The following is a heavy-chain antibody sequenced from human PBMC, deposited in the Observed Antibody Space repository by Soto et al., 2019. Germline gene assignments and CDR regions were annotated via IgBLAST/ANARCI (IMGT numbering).Heavy chain of an antibody. CDR3: ARDAYCSSTSCYTGDIVATISYYGMDV. CDR2: ISAYNGNT. V-gene: IGHV1-18*01. Sequence: ASVKVSCKASGYTFTSYGISWVRQAPGQGLERMGWISAYNGNTNYAQKLQGRVTMTTDTSTSTAYMELRSLRSDDTAVYYCARDAYCSSTSCYTGDIVATISYYGMDVWGQGTTVTVSS. J-gene: IGHJ6*02. D-gene: IGHD2-2*02. CDR1: GYTFTSYG.